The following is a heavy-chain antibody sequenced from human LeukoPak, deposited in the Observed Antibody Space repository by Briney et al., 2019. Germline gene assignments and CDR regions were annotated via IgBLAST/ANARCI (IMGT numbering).Heavy chain of an antibody. CDR2: ISTGGAST. Sequence: GGSPRLSCAASGFTFSSHAMTWVRQAPGKGLEWVSVISTGGASTYYADSVKGRFTISRDNSRNTLFLHMNSLRAEDTAVYYCAKADYYDSSGAFDYWGQGTLVTVSS. CDR3: AKADYYDSSGAFDY. V-gene: IGHV3-23*01. J-gene: IGHJ4*02. CDR1: GFTFSSHA. D-gene: IGHD3-22*01.